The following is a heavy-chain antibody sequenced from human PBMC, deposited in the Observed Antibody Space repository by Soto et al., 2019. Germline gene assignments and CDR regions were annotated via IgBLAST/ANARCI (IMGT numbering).Heavy chain of an antibody. CDR2: IMQDGSDK. V-gene: IGHV3-7*01. J-gene: IGHJ6*02. CDR3: ASKRLYFYGLDV. Sequence: EVQLLESGGGLVQPGGSLRLSCVVSGFTFGSYAMSWVRQAPGKGLEWVANIMQDGSDKYYVDSVKGRFTISRDNAKNSLYLQMTSLRAEDTAVYYCASKRLYFYGLDVWGQGTTVTVSS. CDR1: GFTFGSYA.